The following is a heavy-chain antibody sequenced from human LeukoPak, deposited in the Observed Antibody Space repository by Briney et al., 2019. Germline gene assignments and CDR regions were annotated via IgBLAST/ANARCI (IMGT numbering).Heavy chain of an antibody. CDR3: ASPRTYYYGSGERGAFDI. V-gene: IGHV3-53*01. J-gene: IGHJ3*02. D-gene: IGHD3-10*01. Sequence: PGGSLRLSCAASGFTVSSNYMSWVRQAPGKGLEWVSVIYSGGSTYYADSVKGRFTISRDNSKNTLYLQMNSLRAEDTAVYYCASPRTYYYGSGERGAFDIWGQGTMVTVSS. CDR2: IYSGGST. CDR1: GFTVSSNY.